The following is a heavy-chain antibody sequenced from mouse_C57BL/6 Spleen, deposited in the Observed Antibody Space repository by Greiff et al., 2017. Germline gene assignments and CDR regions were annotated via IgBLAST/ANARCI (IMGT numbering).Heavy chain of an antibody. J-gene: IGHJ3*01. CDR1: GYAFSSSW. V-gene: IGHV1-82*01. CDR3: ARGDSSGVFAY. Sequence: QVQLQQSGPELVKPGASVKISCKASGYAFSSSWMNWVKQRPGKGLEWIGRIYPGDGDTNYNGKFKGKATLTADKSSSTAYMQLSSLTSEDSAVYFCARGDSSGVFAYWGQGTLVTVSA. CDR2: IYPGDGDT. D-gene: IGHD3-2*02.